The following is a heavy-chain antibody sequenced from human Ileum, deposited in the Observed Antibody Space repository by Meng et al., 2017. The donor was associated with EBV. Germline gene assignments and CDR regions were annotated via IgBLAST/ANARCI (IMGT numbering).Heavy chain of an antibody. D-gene: IGHD1-26*01. J-gene: IGHJ4*02. Sequence: QITFTESGSTLVKPTXTLTLTCPVSGFSLSASGVGVGLIRQPPGKALEWLALIFWNDDKRFSPSLKSRLTITRDTSKTQVVLTMTDMDPVDTATYYCAHRSPGTYYRYWGQGTLVTVSS. CDR2: IFWNDDK. CDR1: GFSLSASGVG. V-gene: IGHV2-5*01. CDR3: AHRSPGTYYRY.